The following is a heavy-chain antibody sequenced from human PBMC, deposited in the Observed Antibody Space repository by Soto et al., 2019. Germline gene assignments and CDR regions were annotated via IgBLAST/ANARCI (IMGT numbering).Heavy chain of an antibody. CDR1: GGSISGHY. V-gene: IGHV4-59*08. D-gene: IGHD6-19*01. Sequence: QVQLQESGPGLVKPSETLSLTCTVSGGSISGHYWSWIRQPPGKGLEWIGYIYYSGNPDYNPSLKSRVTISVDTSKNQFSLELTSVTAADTAVYYCARRGSGWTDWDFDLWGRGTLVTVSS. J-gene: IGHJ2*01. CDR2: IYYSGNP. CDR3: ARRGSGWTDWDFDL.